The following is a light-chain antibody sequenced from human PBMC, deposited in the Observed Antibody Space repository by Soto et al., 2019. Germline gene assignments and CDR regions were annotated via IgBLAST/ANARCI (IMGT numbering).Light chain of an antibody. CDR1: QSVSIRY. V-gene: IGKV3-20*01. J-gene: IGKJ3*01. CDR3: QQYGSSHTLT. CDR2: GAS. Sequence: EIVLTQSPGTLSVSPGDRATLSCRASQSVSIRYLACYQQKPGQAPRLLIYGASSRATGIPDRFSGSGSGKDFTLTISRREPADFSAYYCQQYGSSHTLTFGPGTKVDIK.